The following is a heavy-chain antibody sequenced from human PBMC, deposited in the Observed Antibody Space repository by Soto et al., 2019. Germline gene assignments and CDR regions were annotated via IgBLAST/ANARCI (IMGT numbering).Heavy chain of an antibody. Sequence: SQTLSLTCTVSGGSISSSSYYCGWIRQPPGKGLEWIGSIYYSGSTYYNPSLKSRVIISVDTSKNQFSLKLSSVTAADTAVYYCASPKIAFYNWFDPWGQGTLVT. CDR3: ASPKIAFYNWFDP. J-gene: IGHJ5*02. CDR2: IYYSGST. CDR1: GGSISSSSYY. D-gene: IGHD3-3*02. V-gene: IGHV4-39*01.